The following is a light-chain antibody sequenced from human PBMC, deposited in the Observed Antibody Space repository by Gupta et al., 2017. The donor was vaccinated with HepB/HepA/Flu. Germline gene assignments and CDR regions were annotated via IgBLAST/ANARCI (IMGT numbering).Light chain of an antibody. CDR2: EAS. CDR1: QSISSW. V-gene: IGKV1-5*03. CDR3: QQYNSYSRT. J-gene: IGKJ1*01. Sequence: DIQMTQSPSTLSASVGDRVTITCRASQSISSWSAWYQQKPRKAPKVLIYEASTLESGVPSRFSGSGSGTEFTLTINSLQPDDFATYYCQQYNSYSRTFGQGTKVEIK.